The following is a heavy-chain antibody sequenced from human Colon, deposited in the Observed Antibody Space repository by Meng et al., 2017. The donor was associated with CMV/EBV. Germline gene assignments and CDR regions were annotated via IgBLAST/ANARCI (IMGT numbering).Heavy chain of an antibody. CDR1: GDSLRGHY. Sequence: GSLRLSCTVSGDSLRGHYWSWIRQPPGKGLEWMGYVYYSGSATYSPSLRSRITISVDTSRNQISLNLRSVTAADTATYFCARGVGHATNNSLDHWGQGTLVTVSS. J-gene: IGHJ4*02. CDR2: VYYSGSA. CDR3: ARGVGHATNNSLDH. V-gene: IGHV4-59*11. D-gene: IGHD1-1*01.